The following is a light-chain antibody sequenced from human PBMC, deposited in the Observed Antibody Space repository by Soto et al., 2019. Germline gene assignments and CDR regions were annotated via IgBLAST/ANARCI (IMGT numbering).Light chain of an antibody. CDR2: GAS. Sequence: IQMTQSPSSLSASVGDRVTITCRASQGISNELGWYQQRPGKAPKVLIYGASNLQSGVPSRLRGSASGTDFTLTISSLQPEDFETYYCLQDYTYPWTLGQGTKVDIK. J-gene: IGKJ1*01. CDR1: QGISNE. CDR3: LQDYTYPWT. V-gene: IGKV1-6*01.